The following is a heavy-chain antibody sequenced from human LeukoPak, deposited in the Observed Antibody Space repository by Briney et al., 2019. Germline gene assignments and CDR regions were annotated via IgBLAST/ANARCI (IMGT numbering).Heavy chain of an antibody. J-gene: IGHJ4*02. V-gene: IGHV4-39*07. CDR2: IYYSGST. D-gene: IGHD3-10*01. CDR1: GGSISSSSYY. Sequence: SETLSLTCTVSGGSISSSSYYWGWIRQPPGKGLEWIGSIYYSGSTYYNPSLKSRVTISVDTSKSQFSLKLSSVTAADTAVYYCARARVLWFGEFEGYWGQGTLVTVSS. CDR3: ARARVLWFGEFEGY.